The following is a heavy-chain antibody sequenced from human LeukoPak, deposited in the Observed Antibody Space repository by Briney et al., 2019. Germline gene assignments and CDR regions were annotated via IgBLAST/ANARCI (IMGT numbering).Heavy chain of an antibody. CDR3: ARVFSGYSYDGDFDY. V-gene: IGHV3-21*01. CDR1: GFTFSSYS. CDR2: ISSSSSYI. J-gene: IGHJ4*02. D-gene: IGHD5-18*01. Sequence: GGSLRLSCAASGFTFSSYSMNWVRQAPGKGLEWVSSISSSSSYIYYADSVKGRFTISRDNAKNSLYLQMNSLRAEDTAVYYCARVFSGYSYDGDFDYWGLGTLVTVSS.